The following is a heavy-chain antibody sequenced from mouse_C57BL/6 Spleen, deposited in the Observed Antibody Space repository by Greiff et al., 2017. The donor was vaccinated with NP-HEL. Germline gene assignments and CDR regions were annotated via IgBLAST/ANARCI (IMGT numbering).Heavy chain of an antibody. Sequence: EVKVVESGGGLVQPGGSLSLSCAASGFTFTDYYMSWVRQPPGKALEWLGFIRNKANGYTTEYSASVKGRFTISRDNSQSILYLQMNALRAEDSATYYGARHYYGSSYAMDYWGQGTSVTVSS. CDR3: ARHYYGSSYAMDY. D-gene: IGHD1-1*01. V-gene: IGHV7-3*01. J-gene: IGHJ4*01. CDR2: IRNKANGYTT. CDR1: GFTFTDYY.